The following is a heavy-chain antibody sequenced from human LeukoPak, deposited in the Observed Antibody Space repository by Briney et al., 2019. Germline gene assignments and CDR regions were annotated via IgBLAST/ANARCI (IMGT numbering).Heavy chain of an antibody. CDR3: ARGGLRLLWFGELFGPFDY. D-gene: IGHD3-10*01. J-gene: IGHJ4*02. Sequence: PGGSLRLSCAASGFTFSSYSMHWVRQAPGKGLEWVSYISRSSSTIYYADSVKGRFTISRDNAKNSLYLQMNSLRAEETAVYYCARGGLRLLWFGELFGPFDYWGQGTLVTVSS. CDR1: GFTFSSYS. V-gene: IGHV3-48*01. CDR2: ISRSSSTI.